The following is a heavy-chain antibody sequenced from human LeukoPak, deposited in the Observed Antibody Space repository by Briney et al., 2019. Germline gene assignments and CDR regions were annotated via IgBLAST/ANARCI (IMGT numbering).Heavy chain of an antibody. V-gene: IGHV3-23*01. CDR1: GFTFSSYA. CDR3: AKDTVVVPAAIRSRGDGDRGMDV. Sequence: GGSLRLSCAASGFTFSSYAMSLVRQAPGKGLEWVSAISGRGGSTYYADSVKGRFTISRDNSKNTLYLQLNSMRAEDTAVYYCAKDTVVVPAAIRSRGDGDRGMDVWGQGTTVTVSS. J-gene: IGHJ6*02. D-gene: IGHD2-2*01. CDR2: ISGRGGST.